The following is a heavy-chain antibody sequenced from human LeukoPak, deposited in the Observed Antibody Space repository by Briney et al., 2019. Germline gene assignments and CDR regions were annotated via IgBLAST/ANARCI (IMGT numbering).Heavy chain of an antibody. J-gene: IGHJ6*03. CDR3: ARHQEGMVRGVLYYLDV. D-gene: IGHD3-10*01. Sequence: PSETLSLTCTVSGASISNSDRYWGWIRQPPGKGLEWIGSIYYSGITYHNPSLKSRVTISVDTSNNQFSLKMSSVTAADTAVYFCARHQEGMVRGVLYYLDVWGKGTTVIISS. CDR2: IYYSGIT. V-gene: IGHV4-39*01. CDR1: GASISNSDRY.